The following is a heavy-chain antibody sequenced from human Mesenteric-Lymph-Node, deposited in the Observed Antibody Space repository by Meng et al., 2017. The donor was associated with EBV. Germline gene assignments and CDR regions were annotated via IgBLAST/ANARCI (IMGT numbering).Heavy chain of an antibody. Sequence: QVQLMQSGAEVKKPGASVKVSCKTSGYTFTNYAISWVRQAPGQGLEWMGWIRTYNGYTNYAQNLQGRVTMTTDTSTSTAYMELRSLRSDDTAVYYCARPGGDYYYYAMDVWGQGTLVTV. J-gene: IGHJ6*02. CDR2: IRTYNGYT. D-gene: IGHD2-21*01. V-gene: IGHV1-18*01. CDR1: GYTFTNYA. CDR3: ARPGGDYYYYAMDV.